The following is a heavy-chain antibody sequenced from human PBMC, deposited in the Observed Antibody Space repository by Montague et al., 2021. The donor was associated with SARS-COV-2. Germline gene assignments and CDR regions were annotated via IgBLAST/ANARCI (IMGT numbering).Heavy chain of an antibody. V-gene: IGHV4-59*01. Sequence: SETLSLTCTVSGGSISSYYWNWIRQPPGKGLEWIGYIYYSGRTXXXPSXXXRVTISVDTSKNQFSLKLSSVTAAVTAVYYCARGGGSGYRYYFDYWGQGSLVTVSS. J-gene: IGHJ4*02. CDR2: IYYSGRT. CDR3: ARGGGSGYRYYFDY. D-gene: IGHD3-22*01. CDR1: GGSISSYY.